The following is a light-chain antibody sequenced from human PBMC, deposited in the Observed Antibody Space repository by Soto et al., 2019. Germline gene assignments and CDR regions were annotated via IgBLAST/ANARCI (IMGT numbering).Light chain of an antibody. Sequence: EIVLTQSPATLSVSPVERATLSCRASQSVNQKLGWYQQKPGQTPRLLVYGASSRATGIPDRFSGSGSGTDFTLTISRLEPEDFAVYYCQKHGTSPITFGQGTRLEIK. V-gene: IGKV3-20*01. CDR3: QKHGTSPIT. CDR2: GAS. J-gene: IGKJ5*01. CDR1: QSVNQK.